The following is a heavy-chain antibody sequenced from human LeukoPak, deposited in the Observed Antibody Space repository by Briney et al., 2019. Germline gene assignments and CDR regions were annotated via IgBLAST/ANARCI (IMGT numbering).Heavy chain of an antibody. V-gene: IGHV3-23*01. Sequence: PGGSLRLSCAASGFTLSSYSMNWVRQAPGKGLEWVSAISGSGGSTYYADSVKGRFTISRDNSKNTLYLQMNSLRAEDTAVYYCAKGYRIAAAPRYWGQGTLVTVSS. D-gene: IGHD6-13*01. CDR3: AKGYRIAAAPRY. CDR1: GFTLSSYS. J-gene: IGHJ4*02. CDR2: ISGSGGST.